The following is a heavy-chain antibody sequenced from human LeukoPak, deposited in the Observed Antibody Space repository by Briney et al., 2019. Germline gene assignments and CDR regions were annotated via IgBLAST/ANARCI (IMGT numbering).Heavy chain of an antibody. J-gene: IGHJ4*02. CDR1: GYTFTSYH. Sequence: ASVKVSCKASGYTFTSYHMHWVRQAPGQGLEWVGIINPDSGSTSYAQKFQGRVTMTRDTSTGTVYMELSSLRSEDAAVCFCARALPTTVTNPFFGYWGQGTLVPVSS. D-gene: IGHD4-11*01. CDR3: ARALPTTVTNPFFGY. V-gene: IGHV1-46*01. CDR2: INPDSGST.